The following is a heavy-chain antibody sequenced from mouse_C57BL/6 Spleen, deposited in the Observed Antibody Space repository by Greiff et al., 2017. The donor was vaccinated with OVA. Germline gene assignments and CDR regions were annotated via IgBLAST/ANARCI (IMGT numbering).Heavy chain of an antibody. CDR2: IWSGGST. V-gene: IGHV2-4*01. J-gene: IGHJ4*01. CDR3: AKNGPLRVSRDAMDY. D-gene: IGHD5-1*01. Sequence: QVQLQQSGPGLVQPSQSLSITCTVSGFSLTSYGVHWVRQPPGKGLEWLGVIWSGGSTDYNAAFISRLSISKDNSKSQVFFKMNSLQADDTAIYYCAKNGPLRVSRDAMDYWGQGTSVTVSS. CDR1: GFSLTSYG.